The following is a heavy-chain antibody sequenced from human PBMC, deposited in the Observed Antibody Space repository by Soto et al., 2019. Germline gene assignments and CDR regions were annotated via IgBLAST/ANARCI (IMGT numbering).Heavy chain of an antibody. CDR2: FYSSGSI. CDR3: ARMYSSGSGWFHP. CDR1: GYSITAGGYY. V-gene: IGHV4-31*03. J-gene: IGHJ5*02. D-gene: IGHD3-22*01. Sequence: NPSETLSLTCSVSGYSITAGGYYWSWIRQHPGKGLEWIGSFYSSGSIIYNPSLKSRVSISGDTSRNQFSMTLTSVTAADTALYCCARMYSSGSGWFHPWGQGTLVTVPQ.